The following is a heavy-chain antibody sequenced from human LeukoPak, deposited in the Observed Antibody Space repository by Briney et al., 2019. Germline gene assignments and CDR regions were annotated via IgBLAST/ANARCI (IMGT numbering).Heavy chain of an antibody. D-gene: IGHD3-3*01. V-gene: IGHV4-59*12. J-gene: IGHJ6*03. CDR3: ARGRSTYDFWSGYYTAYYYYMDV. CDR2: IYYSGST. Sequence: TSETLSLTCTVSGGSISSYYWSWIRQPPGKGLEWIGYIYYSGSTNYNPSLKSRVTISVDTSKNQFSLKLSSVTAADTAVYYCARGRSTYDFWSGYYTAYYYYMDVWGKGTTVTVSS. CDR1: GGSISSYY.